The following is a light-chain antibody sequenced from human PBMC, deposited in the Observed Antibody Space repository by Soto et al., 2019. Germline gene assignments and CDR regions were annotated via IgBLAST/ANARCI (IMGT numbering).Light chain of an antibody. CDR2: DAS. Sequence: EIFLTQSPDTLSLSPGARAPLSCRASQSVTNYIAWYQQRPGQAPRLLIYDASNRATGVPARFSGSGSGTDFTLTISDLEPADFGLYYCQQRLNWPPGFGQGTKV. CDR3: QQRLNWPPG. V-gene: IGKV3-11*01. J-gene: IGKJ1*01. CDR1: QSVTNY.